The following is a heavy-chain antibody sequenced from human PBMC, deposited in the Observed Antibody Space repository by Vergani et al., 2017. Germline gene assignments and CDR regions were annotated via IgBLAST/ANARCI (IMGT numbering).Heavy chain of an antibody. CDR1: GGSISSYY. J-gene: IGHJ6*03. CDR3: ARRSAVATYGYYYYYMNV. Sequence: QVQLQESGPGLVKPSETLSLTCTVSGGSISSYYWSWIRQPPGKGLEWIGYIYYSGSTNYNPSLKSRVTISVDTSKNQFSLKLRSVTAADTAVYYCARRSAVATYGYYYYYMNVWGKGTTVTVSS. V-gene: IGHV4-59*01. D-gene: IGHD5-12*01. CDR2: IYYSGST.